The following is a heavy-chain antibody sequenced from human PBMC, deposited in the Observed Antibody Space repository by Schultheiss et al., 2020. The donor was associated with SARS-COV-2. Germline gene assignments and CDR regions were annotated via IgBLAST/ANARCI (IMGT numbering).Heavy chain of an antibody. J-gene: IGHJ4*02. D-gene: IGHD6-19*01. CDR3: ARGRSSGWFDY. CDR1: GGSFSGYY. CDR2: INHSGST. V-gene: IGHV4-34*01. Sequence: SETLSLTCAVYGGSFSGYYWGWIRQPPGKGLEWIGEINHSGSTNYNPSLKSRVTISVDTSKNQFSLQLNSVTPEDTAVYYCARGRSSGWFDYWGQGTLVTVSS.